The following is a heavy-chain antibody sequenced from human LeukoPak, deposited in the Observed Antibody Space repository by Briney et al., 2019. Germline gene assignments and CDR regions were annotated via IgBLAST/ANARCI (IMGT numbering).Heavy chain of an antibody. D-gene: IGHD3-10*01. CDR2: MNPNSGNT. CDR1: GYTFTSYD. V-gene: IGHV1-8*03. Sequence: VSVKVSCKASGYTFTSYDINWVRQATGQGLEWMGWMNPNSGNTGYAQKFQGRVTITRNTSISTAYMELSSLRSEDTAVYYCATYYGSGSYYNDAFDIWGQGTMVTVSS. CDR3: ATYYGSGSYYNDAFDI. J-gene: IGHJ3*02.